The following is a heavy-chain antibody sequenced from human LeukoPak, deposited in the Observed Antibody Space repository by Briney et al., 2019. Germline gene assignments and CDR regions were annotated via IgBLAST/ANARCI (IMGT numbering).Heavy chain of an antibody. Sequence: SETLSLTCTVSGGSISSYYWSWIRQPAGKRLEWIGRISSSGSTNYNPSLKSRVTMSVDSSKNQFSLILISVTAADTAVYYCARDGGPVPTAPDAFDIWGQGTMVTVSS. V-gene: IGHV4-4*07. J-gene: IGHJ3*02. D-gene: IGHD2-2*01. CDR1: GGSISSYY. CDR2: ISSSGST. CDR3: ARDGGPVPTAPDAFDI.